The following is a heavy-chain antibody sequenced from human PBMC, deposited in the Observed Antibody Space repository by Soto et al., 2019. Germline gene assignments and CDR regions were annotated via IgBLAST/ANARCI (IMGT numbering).Heavy chain of an antibody. J-gene: IGHJ4*02. Sequence: QVQLVESGGGVVQPGRSLRLSCAASGFTFSRHTMHWVRQAPGKGLEWVAAISDDGSNTYYADSVKGRFTISRDNSKKTLYLQMKSLSSEDTAVHHCAMEVYYDFWSGINTHPYYFDDWGQGTLVTVSS. V-gene: IGHV3-30-3*01. CDR3: AMEVYYDFWSGINTHPYYFDD. D-gene: IGHD3-3*01. CDR1: GFTFSRHT. CDR2: ISDDGSNT.